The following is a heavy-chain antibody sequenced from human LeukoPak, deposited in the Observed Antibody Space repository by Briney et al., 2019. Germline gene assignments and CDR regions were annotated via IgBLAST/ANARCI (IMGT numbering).Heavy chain of an antibody. CDR1: GFIFSNYW. D-gene: IGHD3-22*01. Sequence: GGSLRLSCAASGFIFSNYWIVWVRQAPGKGLEWVSVIYSGGSTYYADSVKGRFTISRDNSKNTLYLQMNSLRAEDTAVYYCAREDYDNSGYYRNWGQGTLVTVST. J-gene: IGHJ4*02. CDR2: IYSGGST. V-gene: IGHV3-53*01. CDR3: AREDYDNSGYYRN.